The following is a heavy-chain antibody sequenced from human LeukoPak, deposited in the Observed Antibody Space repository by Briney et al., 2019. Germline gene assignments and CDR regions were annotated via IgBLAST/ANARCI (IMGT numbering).Heavy chain of an antibody. D-gene: IGHD3-10*01. Sequence: ASVKVSCKASGYTFTNFDIMWVRQATGQGLEWMGWVNTNSGGTGYAQKFQGRVSMTRDTSIGTAYMELSSLRSEDTAIYYCARGRGGTIIRGYLDSWGQGTLVPVSS. CDR3: ARGRGGTIIRGYLDS. J-gene: IGHJ4*02. V-gene: IGHV1-8*01. CDR1: GYTFTNFD. CDR2: VNTNSGGT.